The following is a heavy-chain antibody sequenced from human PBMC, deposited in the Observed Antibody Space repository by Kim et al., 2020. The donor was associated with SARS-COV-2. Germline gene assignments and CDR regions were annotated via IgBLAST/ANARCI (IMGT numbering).Heavy chain of an antibody. V-gene: IGHV3-64*01. Sequence: GGSLRLSCAASGFTFSSYAMHWVRQAPGKGLEYVSAISSNGGSTYYANSVKGRFTISRDNSKNTLYLQMGSLRAEDMAVYYCAREGQLWGWFDPWGQGT. D-gene: IGHD5-18*01. CDR1: GFTFSSYA. CDR2: ISSNGGST. J-gene: IGHJ5*02. CDR3: AREGQLWGWFDP.